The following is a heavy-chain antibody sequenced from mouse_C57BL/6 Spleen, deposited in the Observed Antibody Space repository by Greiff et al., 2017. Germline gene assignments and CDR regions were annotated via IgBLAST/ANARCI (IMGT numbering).Heavy chain of an antibody. J-gene: IGHJ2*01. V-gene: IGHV3-6*01. CDR2: ISYDGSN. Sequence: EVKLMESGPGLVKPSQSLSLTCSVTGYSITSGYYWNWIRQFPGNKLEWMGYISYDGSNNYNPSLKNRISITRDTSKNQFFLKLNSVTTEDTATYYCARGLTGDYWGQGTTLTVSS. CDR3: ARGLTGDY. D-gene: IGHD4-1*01. CDR1: GYSITSGYY.